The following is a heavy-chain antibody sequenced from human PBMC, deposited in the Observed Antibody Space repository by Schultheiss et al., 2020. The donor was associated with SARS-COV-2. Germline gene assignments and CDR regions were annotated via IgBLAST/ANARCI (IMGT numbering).Heavy chain of an antibody. Sequence: GGSLRLSFAASGFTFDDYGMSWVRQAPGKGLEWVSSISGSSNYIYYANSVKGRFTISRDNAKHSLYLQMDSLRAEDTAVYYCARDAQRYGYNYGWFDPWGQGTLVTVSS. CDR2: ISGSSNYI. D-gene: IGHD5-24*01. CDR3: ARDAQRYGYNYGWFDP. V-gene: IGHV3-21*01. CDR1: GFTFDDYG. J-gene: IGHJ5*02.